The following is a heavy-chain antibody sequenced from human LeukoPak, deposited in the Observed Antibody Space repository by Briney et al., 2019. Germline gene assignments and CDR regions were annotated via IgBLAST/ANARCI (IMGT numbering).Heavy chain of an antibody. Sequence: ASVKLSCKASAYTFTSYDINWVRQATGQGLEWMGWMNPNSGNTGYAQKFQGRVTMTRNTSISTAYMELSSLRSEDTAVYYCARARLGPGIAAAGHCWGQGTLVTVSS. CDR1: AYTFTSYD. J-gene: IGHJ4*02. D-gene: IGHD6-13*01. CDR3: ARARLGPGIAAAGHC. CDR2: MNPNSGNT. V-gene: IGHV1-8*01.